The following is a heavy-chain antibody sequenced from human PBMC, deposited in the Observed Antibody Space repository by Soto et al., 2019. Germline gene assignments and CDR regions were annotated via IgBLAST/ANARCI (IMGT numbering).Heavy chain of an antibody. CDR1: GGPISSYY. D-gene: IGHD3-22*01. CDR2: VYYSGST. CDR3: ARRSMIVPAAFDI. V-gene: IGHV4-59*08. J-gene: IGHJ3*02. Sequence: QVQLQESGPGLVKPSETLSLTCTVSGGPISSYYWSWIRQPPGKGLEWIGHVYYSGSTSNYPSLKSRVTMSVDTSNNQFSLRLSSVTAADTAVYYCARRSMIVPAAFDIWGQGTMVTVSP.